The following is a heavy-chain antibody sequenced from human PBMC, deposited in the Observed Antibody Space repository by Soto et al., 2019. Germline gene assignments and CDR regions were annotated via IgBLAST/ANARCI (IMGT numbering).Heavy chain of an antibody. CDR2: IYYSGST. D-gene: IGHD3-10*01. V-gene: IGHV4-39*01. CDR3: VRLLWFGVGVGY. Sequence: PSETLSLTCTVSGGSISSSSYYWGWIRQPPGKGLEWIGSIYYSGSTYYNPSLKSRVTISVDTSKNQFSLKLSSVTAADTAVYYCVRLLWFGVGVGYWGQGTLVTVSS. CDR1: GGSISSSSYY. J-gene: IGHJ4*02.